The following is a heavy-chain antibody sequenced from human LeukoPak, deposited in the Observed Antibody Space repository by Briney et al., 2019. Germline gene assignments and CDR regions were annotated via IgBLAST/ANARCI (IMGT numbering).Heavy chain of an antibody. V-gene: IGHV3-20*04. CDR1: GFTFDDYG. D-gene: IGHD7-27*01. CDR2: INWNGGST. J-gene: IGHJ6*03. CDR3: ARVGSNWGGDYYYYMDV. Sequence: GGSLRLSCAASGFTFDDYGMSWFRQAPGKGLEWVAGINWNGGSTGYADSVKGRFTISRDNAKNSLYLQMNSLRAEDTALYYCARVGSNWGGDYYYYMDVWGKGTTVTVSS.